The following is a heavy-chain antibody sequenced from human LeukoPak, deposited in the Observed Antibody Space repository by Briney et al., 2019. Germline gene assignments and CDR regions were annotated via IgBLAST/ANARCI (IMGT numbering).Heavy chain of an antibody. D-gene: IGHD1-26*01. CDR1: GYSISSGYY. CDR3: ARSSTQWELRRWFDP. Sequence: SETLSLTCTVSGYSISSGYYWGWIRQPPGKGLEWIGSFYHSGSTYYNPSLKSRVTISVDTSKNQFSLKLSSVTAADTAVYYCARSSTQWELRRWFDPWGQGTLVTVSS. CDR2: FYHSGST. V-gene: IGHV4-38-2*02. J-gene: IGHJ5*02.